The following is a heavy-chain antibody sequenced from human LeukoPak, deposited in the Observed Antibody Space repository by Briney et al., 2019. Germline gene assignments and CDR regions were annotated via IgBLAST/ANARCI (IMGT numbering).Heavy chain of an antibody. CDR3: ARALGVYDYVWGSYRYHFDY. CDR2: IYHSEST. Sequence: SGTLSLTCAVSGGSISSSNWWSWVRQPPGKGLEWIGEIYHSESTNYNPSLKSRVTISVDKSKNQFSLKLSSVTAADTAVYYCARALGVYDYVWGSYRYHFDYWGQGTLVTVSS. J-gene: IGHJ4*02. D-gene: IGHD3-16*02. CDR1: GGSISSSNW. V-gene: IGHV4-4*02.